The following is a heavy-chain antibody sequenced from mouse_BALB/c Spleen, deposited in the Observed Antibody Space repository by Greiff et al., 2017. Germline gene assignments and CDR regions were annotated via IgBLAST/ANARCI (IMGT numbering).Heavy chain of an antibody. CDR1: GFTFSDFY. V-gene: IGHV7-1*02. CDR2: SRNKANDYTT. Sequence: EVKVVESGGGLVQPGGSLRLSCATSGFTFSDFYMEWVRQPPGKRLEWIAASRNKANDYTTEYSASVKGRFIVSRDTSQSILYLQMNALRAEDTAIYYCARHRYDGGMDYWGQGTTLTVSS. J-gene: IGHJ2*01. D-gene: IGHD2-14*01. CDR3: ARHRYDGGMDY.